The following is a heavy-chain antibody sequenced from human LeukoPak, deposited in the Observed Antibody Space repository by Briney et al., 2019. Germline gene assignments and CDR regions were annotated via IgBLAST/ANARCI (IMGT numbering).Heavy chain of an antibody. CDR3: ARHRGSGYPYFDY. CDR1: GGSINNYY. CDR2: IFYSGST. V-gene: IGHV4-59*01. D-gene: IGHD3-22*01. Sequence: SETLSLTCTVSGGSINNYYWSWIRQPPGRGLEWIGYIFYSGSTNYNPSLKSRVTISVDTSKNQFSLKLSSLTAADTAVYYCARHRGSGYPYFDYWGQGTLVTVSS. J-gene: IGHJ4*02.